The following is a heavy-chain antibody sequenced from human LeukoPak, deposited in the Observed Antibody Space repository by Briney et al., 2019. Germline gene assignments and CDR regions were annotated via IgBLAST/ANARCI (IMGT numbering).Heavy chain of an antibody. CDR2: ITGSGGST. V-gene: IGHV3-23*01. CDR1: GFTFDSSA. CDR3: AKGAPYSSGWSPVDY. J-gene: IGHJ4*02. D-gene: IGHD6-19*01. Sequence: GGSLRLSCAASGFTFDSSAMSWVRQAPGKGLEWVSVITGSGGSTYYADSVKGRFTISRDNSKNTLYLQMNSLRAEDTAVYYCAKGAPYSSGWSPVDYWGQGTLVTVST.